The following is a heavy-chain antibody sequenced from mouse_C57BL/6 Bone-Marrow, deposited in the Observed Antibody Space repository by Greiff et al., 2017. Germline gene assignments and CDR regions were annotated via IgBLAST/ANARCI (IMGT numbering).Heavy chain of an antibody. D-gene: IGHD1-1*01. CDR1: GFTFSSYG. J-gene: IGHJ1*03. V-gene: IGHV5-6*01. CDR3: ASLYYYGCYWYFDV. Sequence: EVQVVESGGDLVKPGGSLKLSCAASGFTFSSYGMSWVRQTPDKRLEWVATISSGGSYTYYPDSVKGRFTISRDNAKNTLYLQMSSLKSEDTAMYYCASLYYYGCYWYFDVCGTGTTVTVSS. CDR2: ISSGGSYT.